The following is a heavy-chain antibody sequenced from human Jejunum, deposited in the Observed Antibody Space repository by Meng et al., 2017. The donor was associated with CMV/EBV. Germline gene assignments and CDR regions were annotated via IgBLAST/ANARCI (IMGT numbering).Heavy chain of an antibody. D-gene: IGHD2-2*01. CDR3: ARDDKDCRSSSCYAFDY. CDR1: SSKY. Sequence: SSKYMSWGRQAPGKGLEWVSAIYAAGKTDYADSMKGRFTMSSDKSKNIVYLQMNSLRAEDTAIYYCARDDKDCRSSSCYAFDYWGQGTVVTVSS. CDR2: IYAAGKT. V-gene: IGHV3-53*01. J-gene: IGHJ4*02.